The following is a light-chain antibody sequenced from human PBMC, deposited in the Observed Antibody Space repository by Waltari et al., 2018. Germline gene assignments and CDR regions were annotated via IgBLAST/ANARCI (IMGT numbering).Light chain of an antibody. J-gene: IGKJ4*01. CDR3: QQYDISPLT. Sequence: ENVWTHTQGPLSLSPGERAPLSCRASQTVRTTYLAWYHPKPAQAPTLLSYGASSRSTCIPDRFSGSGSGTDFSLTISSLEPEDCAVYYCQQYDISPLTFGGGTKVEIK. V-gene: IGKV3-20*01. CDR2: GAS. CDR1: QTVRTTY.